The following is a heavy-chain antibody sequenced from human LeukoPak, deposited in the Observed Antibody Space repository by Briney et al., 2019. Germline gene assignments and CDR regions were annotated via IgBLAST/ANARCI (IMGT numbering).Heavy chain of an antibody. D-gene: IGHD6-6*01. J-gene: IGHJ5*02. V-gene: IGHV4-34*01. CDR3: ARLLLSIAAHVWFDP. Sequence: SETLSQTCAGNGWSYSGYYWSGLRQPPGKGLEWIGVINHSGTTNYNLSLKSRVTTSVDTSKNQFSLKLSSMTAADTAVYYCARLLLSIAAHVWFDPWGQGTLVTVSS. CDR2: INHSGTT. CDR1: GWSYSGYY.